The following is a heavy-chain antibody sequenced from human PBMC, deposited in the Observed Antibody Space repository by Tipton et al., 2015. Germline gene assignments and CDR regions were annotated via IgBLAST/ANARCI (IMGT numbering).Heavy chain of an antibody. J-gene: IGHJ4*02. D-gene: IGHD2-21*01. CDR1: GFTFSNTA. Sequence: SLRLSCAASGFTFSNTAMNWVRQAPGKGLEWVSTITASGGGTYYADSVQGRFTISRDNSKSTLYLHMHSLRDEDTAVYYCAKGVGIRDCFDYWGQGTLVTASS. CDR3: AKGVGIRDCFDY. CDR2: ITASGGGT. V-gene: IGHV3-23*01.